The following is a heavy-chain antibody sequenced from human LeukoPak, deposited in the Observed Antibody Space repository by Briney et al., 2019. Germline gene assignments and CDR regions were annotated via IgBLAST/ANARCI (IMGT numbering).Heavy chain of an antibody. Sequence: TGGSLRLSCAASGFTFDDYGMSWVRHAPGKGLEWVSGINWNGGSTVYADSVKGRFTISRDNAKNSLYLQMNSLRAEDMALYYCAKDKGSNYYDSSGYLDYWGQGTLVTVSS. CDR3: AKDKGSNYYDSSGYLDY. CDR1: GFTFDDYG. CDR2: INWNGGST. J-gene: IGHJ4*02. D-gene: IGHD3-22*01. V-gene: IGHV3-20*04.